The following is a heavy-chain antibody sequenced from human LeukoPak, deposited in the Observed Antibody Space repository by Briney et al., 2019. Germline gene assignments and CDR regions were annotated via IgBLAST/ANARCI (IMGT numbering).Heavy chain of an antibody. CDR2: IYSGGST. CDR1: GFTVSSNY. Sequence: PGGSLRLSCAASGFTVSSNYMSWVRQAPGKGLEWVSVIYSGGSTYYADSVKGRFTISRDNSKNTLYLQMNSLRAEDTAVYYCARLEYSSYNFDYWGQGTLVTVSS. CDR3: ARLEYSSYNFDY. V-gene: IGHV3-53*01. J-gene: IGHJ4*02. D-gene: IGHD6-6*01.